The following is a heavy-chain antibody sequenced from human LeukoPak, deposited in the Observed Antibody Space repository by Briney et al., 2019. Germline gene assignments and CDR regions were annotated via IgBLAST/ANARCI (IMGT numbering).Heavy chain of an antibody. CDR3: AIGGSRIVVVPTYYFDY. CDR2: FYSGGST. CDR1: GFTVSYYF. V-gene: IGHV3-53*01. J-gene: IGHJ4*02. Sequence: PGGSLRLSCAASGFTVSYYFLSWVRQAPGKGLEWVSVFYSGGSTSYADSVKGRFTVSRDNSKNTLYLQMNSLRAEDTAVYYCAIGGSRIVVVPTYYFDYWGQGTLVTVSS. D-gene: IGHD3-22*01.